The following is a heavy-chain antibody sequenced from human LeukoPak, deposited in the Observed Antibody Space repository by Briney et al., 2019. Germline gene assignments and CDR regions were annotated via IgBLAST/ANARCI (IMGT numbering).Heavy chain of an antibody. J-gene: IGHJ4*02. D-gene: IGHD4-17*01. CDR1: GGSFSGYY. Sequence: SETLSLTCAVYGGSFSGYYWSWIRQPPGKGLEWIGEINHSGSTNYNPSLKSRVTISVDTSKNQFSLKLSSVTAADTAVYYCARATVTRVDYWGQGTLVTVSS. V-gene: IGHV4-34*01. CDR2: INHSGST. CDR3: ARATVTRVDY.